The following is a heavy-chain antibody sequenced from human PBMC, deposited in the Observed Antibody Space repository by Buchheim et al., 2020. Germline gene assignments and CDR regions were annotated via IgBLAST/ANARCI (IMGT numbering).Heavy chain of an antibody. Sequence: QVQLQQWGAGLLKPSETLSLTCAVYGGSFSGYYWSWIRQPPGKGLEWIGEINHSGSTNYNPSLKSRVTISVDTSKNQFSLKLSSVTAADTAVYYCARRQRATSRQAARRWGGFDYWGQGTL. CDR3: ARRQRATSRQAARRWGGFDY. J-gene: IGHJ4*02. V-gene: IGHV4-34*01. CDR1: GGSFSGYY. D-gene: IGHD6-6*01. CDR2: INHSGST.